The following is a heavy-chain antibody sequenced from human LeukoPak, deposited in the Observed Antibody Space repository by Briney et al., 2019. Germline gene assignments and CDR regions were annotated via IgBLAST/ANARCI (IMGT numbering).Heavy chain of an antibody. Sequence: PSETLSLTCTVSGGSISSHYWSWIRQPPGEGLEWIGYIYYSGSTNYNPSLKSRVTISVDTSKNQFSLKLSSVTAADTAVYYCARDRGDYGYYFGYWGQGTLVTVSS. CDR3: ARDRGDYGYYFGY. D-gene: IGHD4-17*01. CDR2: IYYSGST. CDR1: GGSISSHY. V-gene: IGHV4-59*11. J-gene: IGHJ4*02.